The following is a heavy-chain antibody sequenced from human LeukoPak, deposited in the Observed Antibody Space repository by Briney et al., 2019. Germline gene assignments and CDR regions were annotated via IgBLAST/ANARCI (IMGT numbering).Heavy chain of an antibody. CDR1: GFTSSSYS. D-gene: IGHD6-13*01. V-gene: IGHV3-21*01. Sequence: PGGSLRLSCAASGFTSSSYSMNWVRQAPGKGLEWVSSISSSSSYIYYADSVKGRFTISRDNAKNSLYLQMNSLRAEDTAVYYCARDRGYSSSLDYWGQGTLVTVSS. CDR2: ISSSSSYI. J-gene: IGHJ4*02. CDR3: ARDRGYSSSLDY.